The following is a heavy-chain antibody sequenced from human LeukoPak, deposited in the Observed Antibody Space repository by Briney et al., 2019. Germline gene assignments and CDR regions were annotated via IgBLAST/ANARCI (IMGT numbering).Heavy chain of an antibody. CDR3: ARGLCSSTSCYFRFDY. CDR1: GGSISSGGYC. D-gene: IGHD2-2*01. V-gene: IGHV4-31*03. Sequence: SETLSLTCTVSGGSISSGGYCWSWIRQHPGKGLEWIGYIYYSGSTYYNPSLKSRVTISVDTSKNQFSLKLSSVTAADTAVYYCARGLCSSTSCYFRFDYWGQGTLVTVSS. CDR2: IYYSGST. J-gene: IGHJ4*02.